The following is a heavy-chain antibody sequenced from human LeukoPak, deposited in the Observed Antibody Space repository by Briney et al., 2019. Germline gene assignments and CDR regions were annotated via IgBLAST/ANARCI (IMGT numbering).Heavy chain of an antibody. CDR1: GGSFSGYY. V-gene: IGHV4-34*01. D-gene: IGHD3-10*01. CDR2: INHSGST. J-gene: IGHJ4*02. Sequence: SETLSLTCAVYGGSFSGYYWSWIRQPPGKGLEWIGEINHSGSTNYNPSLKGRVTISVDTSKNQFSLKLSSVTAADTAVYYCATAYGSGSYPFDYWGQGTLVTVSS. CDR3: ATAYGSGSYPFDY.